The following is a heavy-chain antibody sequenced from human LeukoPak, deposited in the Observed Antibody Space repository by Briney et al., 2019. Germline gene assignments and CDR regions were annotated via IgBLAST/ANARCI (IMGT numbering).Heavy chain of an antibody. J-gene: IGHJ3*02. CDR3: AREVVHPTDSDAFDI. CDR1: GGSISNANYL. CDR2: VRYSGDA. Sequence: PSQTLSLTCTVSGGSISNANYLWSWIRQPPGKGLEWIAYVRYSGDAYYNPSLESRATILVDTSKNQFSLRLTSVTAADTAVYYCAREVVHPTDSDAFDIWSQGTMVTVSS. V-gene: IGHV4-30-4*01. D-gene: IGHD6-6*01.